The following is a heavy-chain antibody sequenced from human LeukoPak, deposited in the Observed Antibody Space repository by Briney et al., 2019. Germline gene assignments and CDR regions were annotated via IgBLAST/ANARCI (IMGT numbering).Heavy chain of an antibody. V-gene: IGHV3-23*01. Sequence: GGSLRLSCAASGFTFSSFVMSWVRQAPGKGLELVAAISGGGDATYYADSVRGRSSISRDNSKDTMYPRINSLRPEDTAMYYCARKLYYYDSSGYGYWGQGTLVTVSS. D-gene: IGHD3-22*01. CDR2: ISGGGDAT. J-gene: IGHJ4*02. CDR3: ARKLYYYDSSGYGY. CDR1: GFTFSSFV.